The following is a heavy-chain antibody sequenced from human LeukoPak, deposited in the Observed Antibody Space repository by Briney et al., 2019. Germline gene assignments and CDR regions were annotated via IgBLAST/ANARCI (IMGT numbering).Heavy chain of an antibody. V-gene: IGHV4-59*01. CDR1: GGSISSYY. CDR3: ARGDCSSTSCYSGFDP. D-gene: IGHD2-2*01. Sequence: SETLSLTCAVYGGSISSYYWSWIRQPPGKGLEWIGYIYYSGSTNYNPSLKSRVTISVDTSKNQFSLKLSSVTAADTAVYYCARGDCSSTSCYSGFDPWGQGTLVTVSS. J-gene: IGHJ5*02. CDR2: IYYSGST.